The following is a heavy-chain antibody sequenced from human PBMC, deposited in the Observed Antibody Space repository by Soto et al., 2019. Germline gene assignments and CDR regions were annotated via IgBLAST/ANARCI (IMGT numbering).Heavy chain of an antibody. CDR2: ISGSGGST. V-gene: IGHV3-23*01. Sequence: PGGSLRLSCAASGFTFSSYAMSWVSQAPGKGLEWVSAISGSGGSTYYADSVKGRFTISRDNSKNTLYLQMNSLRAEDTAVYYCAKDLWQQLAIDYYYYYMDVWGKGTTVTVS. CDR3: AKDLWQQLAIDYYYYYMDV. J-gene: IGHJ6*03. CDR1: GFTFSSYA. D-gene: IGHD6-13*01.